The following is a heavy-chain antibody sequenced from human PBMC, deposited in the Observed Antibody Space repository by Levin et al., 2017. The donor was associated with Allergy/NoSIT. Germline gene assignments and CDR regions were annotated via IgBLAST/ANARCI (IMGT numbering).Heavy chain of an antibody. CDR3: AKETTTAPGGISCFDP. CDR1: GFSFSIHA. V-gene: IGHV3-23*01. D-gene: IGHD4-11*01. Sequence: GGSLRLSCAASGFSFSIHAMSWVRQAPGKGLEWVSTISGGGGDTYYADSVKGRFTVSRDNSKNTLYLRMNRLRAEDTAKYFCAKETTTAPGGISCFDPWGPGTLVTVSS. J-gene: IGHJ5*02. CDR2: ISGGGGDT.